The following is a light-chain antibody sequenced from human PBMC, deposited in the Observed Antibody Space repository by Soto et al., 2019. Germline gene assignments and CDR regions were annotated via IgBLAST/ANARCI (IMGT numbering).Light chain of an antibody. CDR2: GAS. V-gene: IGKV3-15*01. J-gene: IGKJ1*01. CDR1: QSVSSN. Sequence: DIVMTQSPSTLSGSPGERATLSCRASQSVSSNLAWYQQKPCQAPRLLIYGASTRATGIPARFSGSGSGTEFTLTISSLQSEDFAVYYCQQDDNWPPWTFGQGTKVDI. CDR3: QQDDNWPPWT.